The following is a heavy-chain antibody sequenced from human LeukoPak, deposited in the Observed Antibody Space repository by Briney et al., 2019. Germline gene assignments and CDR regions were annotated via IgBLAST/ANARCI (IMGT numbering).Heavy chain of an antibody. J-gene: IGHJ5*02. V-gene: IGHV6-1*01. D-gene: IGHD2-2*01. CDR1: GDSVSSNSAA. CDR2: TYYRSKWYN. Sequence: SQTLSLTCAISGDSVSSNSAAWNWIRQSPSRGLEWLGRTYYRSKWYNDYAVSVKSRITINPDTSKNQFSLQLNSVTPEDTAVYYCARAPTRYCSSTSCSRNWFDPWGQGTLVTVSS. CDR3: ARAPTRYCSSTSCSRNWFDP.